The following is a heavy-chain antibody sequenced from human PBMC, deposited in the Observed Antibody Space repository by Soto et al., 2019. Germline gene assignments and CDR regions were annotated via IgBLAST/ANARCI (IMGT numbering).Heavy chain of an antibody. Sequence: SVKVSCKESGYTLTTFLIHWLRPAPGQGLEWMGVINPGYPAGRSTTYEQKSQGRVTMTTDTSTSTVYMELSRLRSDDTAVYYCAREAIVAGATTGMDVWGQGTTVTVSS. V-gene: IGHV1-46*01. D-gene: IGHD1-26*01. CDR2: INPGYPAGRST. J-gene: IGHJ6*02. CDR1: GYTLTTFL. CDR3: AREAIVAGATTGMDV.